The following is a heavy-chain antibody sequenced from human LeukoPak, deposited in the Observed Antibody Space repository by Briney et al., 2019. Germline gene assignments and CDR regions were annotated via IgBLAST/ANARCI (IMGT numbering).Heavy chain of an antibody. CDR3: AREQIVLRYFDWLPGWFDP. Sequence: SETLSLTCAVYGGSFSGYYWSWIRQPPGKGLEWIGEINHSGSTNYDPSLKSRVTISVDTSKNQFSLKLSSVTAADTAVYYCAREQIVLRYFDWLPGWFDPWGQGTLVTVSS. J-gene: IGHJ5*02. CDR1: GGSFSGYY. CDR2: INHSGST. V-gene: IGHV4-34*01. D-gene: IGHD3-9*01.